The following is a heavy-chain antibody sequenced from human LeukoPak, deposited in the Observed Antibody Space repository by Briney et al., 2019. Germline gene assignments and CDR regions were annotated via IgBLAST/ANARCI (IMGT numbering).Heavy chain of an antibody. V-gene: IGHV3-7*03. CDR1: GFTFSSYW. Sequence: GGSLRLSCAASGFTFSSYWMSWVRQAPGKGLEWVANIKQDGSEKYYVDSVKGRFTISRDNSKNTLYLQMNSLRAEDTAVYYCAKDAHELLTRGRYCSGGSCYGLGYWGQGTLVTVSS. D-gene: IGHD2-15*01. CDR2: IKQDGSEK. CDR3: AKDAHELLTRGRYCSGGSCYGLGY. J-gene: IGHJ4*02.